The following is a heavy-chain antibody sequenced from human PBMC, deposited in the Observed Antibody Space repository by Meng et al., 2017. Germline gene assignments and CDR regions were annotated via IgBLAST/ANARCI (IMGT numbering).Heavy chain of an antibody. Sequence: QGWGPGRVKPLGTLSLTCAVSGGSISSSNWWSWVRQPPGKGLEWIGEIYHSGSTNYNPSLKSRVTISVDKSKNQFSLKLSSVTAADTAVYYCARWSIYCSGGSCYSFDYWGQGTLVTVSS. CDR1: GGSISSSNW. D-gene: IGHD2-15*01. V-gene: IGHV4-4*02. CDR2: IYHSGST. CDR3: ARWSIYCSGGSCYSFDY. J-gene: IGHJ4*02.